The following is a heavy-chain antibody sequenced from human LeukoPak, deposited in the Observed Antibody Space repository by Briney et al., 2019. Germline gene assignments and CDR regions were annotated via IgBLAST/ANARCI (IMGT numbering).Heavy chain of an antibody. Sequence: SETLSLTCTVSGGSISSGDYYWSWVRQPPGKGLEWIGYIYYSGSTYYNPSLKSRVTISADTSKNQFSLKLSSVTAADTAVYYCARDRGNYSFDYWGQGTLVTVSS. D-gene: IGHD1-26*01. CDR3: ARDRGNYSFDY. CDR1: GGSISSGDYY. V-gene: IGHV4-30-4*08. CDR2: IYYSGST. J-gene: IGHJ4*02.